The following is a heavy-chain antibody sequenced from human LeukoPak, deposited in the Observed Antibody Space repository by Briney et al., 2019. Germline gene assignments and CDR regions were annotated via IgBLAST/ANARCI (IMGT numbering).Heavy chain of an antibody. J-gene: IGHJ4*02. CDR1: GISVSSNY. Sequence: GGSLRLSCAASGISVSSNYMTWVRQAPGKGLVWVSRINSDGSSTRYADSVKGRFTISRDNAKNTLYLQMNSLRAEDTAVYYCGRELDWLPTLDYWGQGTLVTVSS. D-gene: IGHD3-9*01. CDR2: INSDGSST. CDR3: GRELDWLPTLDY. V-gene: IGHV3-74*01.